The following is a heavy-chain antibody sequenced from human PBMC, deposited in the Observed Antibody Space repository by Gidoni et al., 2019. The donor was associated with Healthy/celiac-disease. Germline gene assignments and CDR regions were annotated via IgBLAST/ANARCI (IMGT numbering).Heavy chain of an antibody. V-gene: IGHV3-33*01. D-gene: IGHD5-12*01. Sequence: QVQLVESGGGVVQPGRSLRLSCAASGFTFSSYGMTWVRQAPGKGLEGVSVIWYNGSNKYYADSVKGRFTISRDNSKNTLYLQMNSLRAEDTAVYYCASGGGRDGYNACFDYWGQGTLVTVSS. CDR1: GFTFSSYG. J-gene: IGHJ4*02. CDR2: IWYNGSNK. CDR3: ASGGGRDGYNACFDY.